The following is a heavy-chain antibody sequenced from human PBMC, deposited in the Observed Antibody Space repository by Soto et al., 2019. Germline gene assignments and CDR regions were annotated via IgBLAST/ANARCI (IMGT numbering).Heavy chain of an antibody. J-gene: IGHJ6*02. CDR1: GFSVSSDA. D-gene: IGHD4-4*01. CDR2: ISSSGGRT. CDR3: RNVQSTHSV. Sequence: EGQLLASGGGLVQPGGSLRLSCAASGFSVSSDAMRWLRQVPGKGLEWVSGISSSGGRTLYAVSVKGRFTISSANSETKLSLQTHSLRRKDTVLYYGRNVQSTHSVLCQGITVTVSS. V-gene: IGHV3-23*01.